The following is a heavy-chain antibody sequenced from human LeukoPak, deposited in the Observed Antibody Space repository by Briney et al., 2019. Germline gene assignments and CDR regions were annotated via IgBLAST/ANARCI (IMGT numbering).Heavy chain of an antibody. V-gene: IGHV3-23*01. CDR3: AKDGTWIQLWLAY. J-gene: IGHJ4*02. D-gene: IGHD5-18*01. CDR1: GFPFNSYA. CDR2: ISGSGGST. Sequence: GGSLTLSCAASGFPFNSYAMSGVRQAPGKGVEWVSAISGSGGSTYYADSVKGRFTMSRDNSKNTLYLQMNSLRAEDTAVYYCAKDGTWIQLWLAYWGQGTLVTVSS.